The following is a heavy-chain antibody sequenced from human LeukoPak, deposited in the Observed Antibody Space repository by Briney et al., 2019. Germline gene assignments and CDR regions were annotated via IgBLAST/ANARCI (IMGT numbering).Heavy chain of an antibody. Sequence: SQTLSLTCAVSGGSISSGGYSWSWIRQPPGKGLEWIGYIYHSGSTYYNPSLKSRVTISVDRSKNQFSLKLSSVTAADTAMYYCARGVTNHNIAAAAIDYWGQGTLVTVSS. CDR1: GGSISSGGYS. J-gene: IGHJ4*02. CDR3: ARGVTNHNIAAAAIDY. D-gene: IGHD6-13*01. V-gene: IGHV4-30-2*01. CDR2: IYHSGST.